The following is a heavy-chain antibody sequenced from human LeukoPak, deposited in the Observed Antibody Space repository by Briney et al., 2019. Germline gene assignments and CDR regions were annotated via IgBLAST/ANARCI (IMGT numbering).Heavy chain of an antibody. Sequence: GGSLRLSCAASGFTFSTYAVTWVRQAPGKGLEWVSIITRSGGTYYADSVKGRFTISRDNSKNTLYLQMNSLRAEDTAVYYCATWVFLGESGYYDYWGQGTLVTVSS. CDR3: ATWVFLGESGYYDY. D-gene: IGHD3-10*01. J-gene: IGHJ4*02. V-gene: IGHV3-23*01. CDR1: GFTFSTYA. CDR2: ITRSGGT.